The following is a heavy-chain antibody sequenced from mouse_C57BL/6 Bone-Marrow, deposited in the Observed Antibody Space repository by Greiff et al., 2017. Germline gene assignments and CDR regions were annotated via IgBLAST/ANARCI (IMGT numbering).Heavy chain of an antibody. CDR3: TTGHGYC. D-gene: IGHD3-1*01. V-gene: IGHV14-4*01. J-gene: IGHJ2*01. Sequence: EVQLQQSGAELVRPGASVKLSCTASGFTIKDDYMHWVKQRPEQGLEWIGWIDPDNGDTEYASKFQGKATVTVDTSSNTAYLQLSSLTSEDTAVYYCTTGHGYCWGRGTALPVSS. CDR2: IDPDNGDT. CDR1: GFTIKDDY.